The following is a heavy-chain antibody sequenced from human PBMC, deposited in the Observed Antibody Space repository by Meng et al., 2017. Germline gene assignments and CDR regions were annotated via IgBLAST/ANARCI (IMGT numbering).Heavy chain of an antibody. Sequence: SVKVSCKASGGTFSSYTISWVRQAPGQGLEWMGRIIPILGIANYAQKFQGRVTITADKSTSTAYMELSSLRSEDTAVYYCARDPMRVVTASDAFDIWGQGTMVTVSS. V-gene: IGHV1-69*04. CDR2: IIPILGIA. D-gene: IGHD2-21*02. J-gene: IGHJ3*02. CDR3: ARDPMRVVTASDAFDI. CDR1: GGTFSSYT.